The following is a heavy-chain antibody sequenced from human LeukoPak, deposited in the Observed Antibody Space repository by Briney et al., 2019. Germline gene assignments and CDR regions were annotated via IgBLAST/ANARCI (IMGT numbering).Heavy chain of an antibody. CDR1: GGSISSYY. J-gene: IGHJ4*02. Sequence: ASETLSLTCPVSGGSISSYYWSWIRQPPGKGLEWIAYIYYSGSTNYNPSLKSRVTVSVDTSKNQFSLKLSSVTAADTAVYYCATYPFRGDTHYFDYWGQGILVTVSS. V-gene: IGHV4-59*01. CDR3: ATYPFRGDTHYFDY. CDR2: IYYSGST. D-gene: IGHD3-10*01.